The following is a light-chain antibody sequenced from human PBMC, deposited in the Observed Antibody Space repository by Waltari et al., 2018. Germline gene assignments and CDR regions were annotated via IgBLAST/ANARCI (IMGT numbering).Light chain of an antibody. V-gene: IGKV3-15*01. CDR2: GAS. J-gene: IGKJ2*01. CDR1: QSVSSS. CDR3: QQYNNWPPYT. Sequence: EIVMTQSPATLSMSPGERATLSCRASQSVSSSLAWYQQKPGQAPRLLIYGASTRATAIPARFSGSGSGTEFTLTISSLQSEDLAVYYCQQYNNWPPYTFGQGTKLEIK.